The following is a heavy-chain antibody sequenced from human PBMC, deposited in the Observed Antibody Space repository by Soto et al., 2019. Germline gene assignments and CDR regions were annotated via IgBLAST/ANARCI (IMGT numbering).Heavy chain of an antibody. CDR3: ARTPGYSSSWYFDY. Sequence: ASVKVSCKASGYTFTGYYMHWVRQAPGQGLEWMGWINPNSGGTNYAQKFQGWVTMTRDTSISTAYMELSRLRSDDTAEYYCARTPGYSSSWYFDYWGQGTLVTVS. V-gene: IGHV1-2*04. J-gene: IGHJ4*02. CDR1: GYTFTGYY. D-gene: IGHD6-13*01. CDR2: INPNSGGT.